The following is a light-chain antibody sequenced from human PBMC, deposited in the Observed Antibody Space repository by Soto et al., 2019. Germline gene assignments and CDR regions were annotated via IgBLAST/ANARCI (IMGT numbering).Light chain of an antibody. CDR3: SSYTSSSLVV. CDR1: SSDVGGYNY. CDR2: DVS. Sequence: QSALTQPASVSGSPGQSITISCTGTSSDVGGYNYVSWYQQHPGKAPKLMIYDVSNRPSGVSNRLSGSKSCNPASLTISWLQAEDEADYYCSSYTSSSLVVFGGGTKLTVL. J-gene: IGLJ2*01. V-gene: IGLV2-14*01.